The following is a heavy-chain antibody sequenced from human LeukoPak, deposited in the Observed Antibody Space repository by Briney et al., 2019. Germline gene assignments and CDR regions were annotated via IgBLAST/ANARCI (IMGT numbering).Heavy chain of an antibody. V-gene: IGHV4-39*01. Sequence: SETLSLTCAVSGGSISSSSYYWGWIRQPPGKGLEWIGSIYYSGSTYYNPSLKSRITISVDTSKNQFSLNLSSVTAADTAVYYCANQNNWGPDWFFDLWGRGTLVTVSS. CDR3: ANQNNWGPDWFFDL. J-gene: IGHJ2*01. D-gene: IGHD1-1*01. CDR2: IYYSGST. CDR1: GGSISSSSYY.